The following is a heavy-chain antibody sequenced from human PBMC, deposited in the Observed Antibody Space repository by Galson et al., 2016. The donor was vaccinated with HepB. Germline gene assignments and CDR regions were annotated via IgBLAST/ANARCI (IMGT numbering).Heavy chain of an antibody. CDR2: IKQDGSEK. J-gene: IGHJ6*02. CDR1: GSTFSNYW. V-gene: IGHV3-7*03. Sequence: SLRLSCAASGSTFSNYWMSWVRQAPGKGLEWVANIKQDGSEKYYVDSVKGRFTISRDNAQKSLYLQMNSLRAEDTAVYYCGRDWERYSYGSWYYFYGMDVWGQGTTVTVAS. D-gene: IGHD5-18*01. CDR3: GRDWERYSYGSWYYFYGMDV.